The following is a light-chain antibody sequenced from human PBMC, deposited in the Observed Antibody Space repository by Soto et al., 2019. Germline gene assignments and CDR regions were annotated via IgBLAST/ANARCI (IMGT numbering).Light chain of an antibody. CDR3: LQDFNYPWT. Sequence: DIQMTQSPSTLSASAGDRVTISCRASQSVSIWLAWYQQKPGRAPKLLIYKSSILESGVPSRFSGSGSGTEFTLTISSLQPEDFATYYCLQDFNYPWTFGQGTKVDIK. CDR1: QSVSIW. J-gene: IGKJ1*01. V-gene: IGKV1-5*03. CDR2: KSS.